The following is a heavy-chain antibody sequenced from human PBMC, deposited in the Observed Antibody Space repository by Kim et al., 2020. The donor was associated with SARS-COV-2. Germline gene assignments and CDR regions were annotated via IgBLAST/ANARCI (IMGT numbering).Heavy chain of an antibody. V-gene: IGHV3-43*02. D-gene: IGHD3-3*01. Sequence: GGSLRLSCAASGFTFDDYAMHWVRQAPGKGLEWVSLISGDGGSTYYADSVKGRFTISRDNSKNSLYLQMNSLRTEDTALYYCAKEGTDYDFWSGPPARPGPFAYWGQGTLVTVSS. CDR2: ISGDGGST. CDR1: GFTFDDYA. J-gene: IGHJ4*02. CDR3: AKEGTDYDFWSGPPARPGPFAY.